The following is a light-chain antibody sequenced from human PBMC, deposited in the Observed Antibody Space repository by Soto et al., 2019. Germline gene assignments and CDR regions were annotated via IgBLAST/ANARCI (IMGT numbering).Light chain of an antibody. Sequence: DIQMTQSRSTLSASVGDRVTITCRASQSISSWLAWYQQKPGKAPKLLIFDASSLESGTPSRFSGRRSGTQFTLTINGLQPDDFATYYCQQYDNYKPLTFGGGTKVDIK. CDR2: DAS. CDR3: QQYDNYKPLT. CDR1: QSISSW. J-gene: IGKJ4*01. V-gene: IGKV1-5*01.